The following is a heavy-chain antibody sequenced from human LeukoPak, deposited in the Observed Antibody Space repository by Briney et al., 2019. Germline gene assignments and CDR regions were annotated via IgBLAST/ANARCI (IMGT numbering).Heavy chain of an antibody. CDR1: GGSIGRYY. CDR2: LHNSGNN. Sequence: SETLSLTCTGSGGSIGRYYWNWIRQPAGKGLEWIGRLHNSGNNNYNPSLKSRVTMSVDPSKNQFSLKLNSVTAADTAVYYCARGNYYYYMDVWGKGTTVTVSS. V-gene: IGHV4-4*07. CDR3: ARGNYYYYMDV. J-gene: IGHJ6*03.